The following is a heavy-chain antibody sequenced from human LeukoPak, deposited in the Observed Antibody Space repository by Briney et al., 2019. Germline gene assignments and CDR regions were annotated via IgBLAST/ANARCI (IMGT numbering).Heavy chain of an antibody. CDR3: ARVGVGATENY. CDR1: GGSVSRGSYY. V-gene: IGHV4-61*01. D-gene: IGHD1-26*01. J-gene: IGHJ4*02. CDR2: IYYSGTS. Sequence: SETLSLTCTVSGGSVSRGSYYWSWIRQPPGKGLEWIGYIYYSGTSKYKASLTSRVTISVDTSKNQFSLKLNSVTAADTAVYYCARVGVGATENYWGQGTLVTVSS.